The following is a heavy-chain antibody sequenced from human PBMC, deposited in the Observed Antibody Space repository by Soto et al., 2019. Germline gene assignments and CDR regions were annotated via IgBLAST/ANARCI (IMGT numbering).Heavy chain of an antibody. D-gene: IGHD6-13*01. V-gene: IGHV4-30-4*01. CDR3: ARHRTGIGAAGTVGNYYYGMDV. CDR1: GGSISSGDYY. CDR2: IYYSGST. Sequence: PSETMSLTCTVSGGSISSGDYYWSWIRQPPGKGLEWIGYIYYSGSTYYNPSLKSRVTISVDTSKNQFSLKLSSVTAADTAVYYCARHRTGIGAAGTVGNYYYGMDVWGQGTTVTVSS. J-gene: IGHJ6*02.